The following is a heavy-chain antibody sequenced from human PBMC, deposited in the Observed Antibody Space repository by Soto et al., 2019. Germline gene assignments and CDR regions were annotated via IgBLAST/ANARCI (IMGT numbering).Heavy chain of an antibody. CDR2: ISYDGSNK. CDR3: ARDVVVVPALMVDYGMDV. D-gene: IGHD2-2*01. Sequence: QVQLVESGGGVVQPGRSLRLSCAASGFTFSSYAMHWVRQAPGKGLEWVAVISYDGSNKYYADSVKGRFTISRDNSKNTQFLQMSSLKAEDTAVYCCARDVVVVPALMVDYGMDVWGQGTTVTVSS. CDR1: GFTFSSYA. V-gene: IGHV3-30*04. J-gene: IGHJ6*02.